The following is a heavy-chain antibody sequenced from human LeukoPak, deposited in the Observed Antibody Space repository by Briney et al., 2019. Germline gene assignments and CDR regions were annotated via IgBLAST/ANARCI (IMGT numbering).Heavy chain of an antibody. V-gene: IGHV4-59*08. CDR2: ISDIGST. J-gene: IGHJ4*02. CDR1: GFTFSSYA. D-gene: IGHD2/OR15-2a*01. Sequence: GSLRLSCAASGFTFSSYAMSWVRQPPGKGLEWIAYISDIGSTNYNPSLKSRVTISLDTSKNQFSLKLSSVTAADTAVYYCAGHHPRNTVDFWGQGTLVTVSS. CDR3: AGHHPRNTVDF.